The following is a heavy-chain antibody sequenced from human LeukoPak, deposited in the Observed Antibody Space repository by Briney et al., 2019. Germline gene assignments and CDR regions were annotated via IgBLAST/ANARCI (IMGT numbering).Heavy chain of an antibody. V-gene: IGHV1-3*01. J-gene: IGHJ4*02. D-gene: IGHD5-18*01. CDR1: GYTFSDYA. Sequence: ASVKVSCKASGYTFSDYAMHWVRQAPGQRFEWMGWIDAGNGDTRYSQKFQGRVTITRDTSTSTVYMELSSLRSEDTAVYYCARDRQLWDYDFDYWGQGTLVTVSS. CDR3: ARDRQLWDYDFDY. CDR2: IDAGNGDT.